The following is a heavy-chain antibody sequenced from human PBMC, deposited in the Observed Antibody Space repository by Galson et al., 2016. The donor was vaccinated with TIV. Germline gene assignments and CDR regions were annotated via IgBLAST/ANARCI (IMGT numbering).Heavy chain of an antibody. Sequence: SLRLSCAASGLSVSINYMTWVRQAPGKGLEWVSLISDGGNTHYPDSVKGRFIISRDNSKNTHYLQMNSLGVEDTAVYYCARERVVDATYFYYYYGMDVWGQETAVTVSS. CDR3: ARERVVDATYFYYYYGMDV. D-gene: IGHD2-15*01. V-gene: IGHV3-66*02. CDR1: GLSVSINY. CDR2: ISDGGNT. J-gene: IGHJ6*02.